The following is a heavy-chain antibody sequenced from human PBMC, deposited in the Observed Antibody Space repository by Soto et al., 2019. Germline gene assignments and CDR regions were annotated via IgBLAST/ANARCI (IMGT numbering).Heavy chain of an antibody. V-gene: IGHV1-18*01. CDR2: ISAYNGNT. Sequence: ASVKVSCTASGYTFTSYGISWVRQAPGQGLEWMGWISAYNGNTNYAQKLQGRVTMTTDTSTSTAYMELRSLRSDDTAVYYCARNTYSSGQKPPTLDYWGQGTLVTVSS. CDR1: GYTFTSYG. J-gene: IGHJ4*02. D-gene: IGHD6-19*01. CDR3: ARNTYSSGQKPPTLDY.